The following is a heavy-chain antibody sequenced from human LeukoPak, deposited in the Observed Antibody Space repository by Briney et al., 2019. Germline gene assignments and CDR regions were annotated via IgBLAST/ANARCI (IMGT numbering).Heavy chain of an antibody. V-gene: IGHV6-1*01. CDR3: ATGVYDAFDI. D-gene: IGHD2-8*01. CDR2: TSYSAKWYN. J-gene: IGHJ3*02. CDR1: GDSVSSNSAA. Sequence: QTLSLTCAISGDSVSSNSAAWNWISESPSRGLEGLGTTSYSAKWYNHYAVSVKRRITITPDTSKNQFSLQLNSVTPEDTAVYYCATGVYDAFDIWGQGTMVTVSS.